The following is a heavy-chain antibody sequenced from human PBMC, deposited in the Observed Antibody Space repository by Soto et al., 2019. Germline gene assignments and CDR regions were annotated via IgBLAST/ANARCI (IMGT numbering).Heavy chain of an antibody. CDR3: ARIAASGRRWDV. Sequence: EVQLVESGGGLVQPGGSLRLSCVDSGFTFSSYWMSWVSQAPVKGLERVGNIKQDGSEENYVDSVKGRITISRNNAKNSMYLQMNSLRVEDTAVYYCARIAASGRRWDVWCQGTTVVVSS. V-gene: IGHV3-7*01. CDR2: IKQDGSEE. J-gene: IGHJ6*02. D-gene: IGHD6-13*01. CDR1: GFTFSSYW.